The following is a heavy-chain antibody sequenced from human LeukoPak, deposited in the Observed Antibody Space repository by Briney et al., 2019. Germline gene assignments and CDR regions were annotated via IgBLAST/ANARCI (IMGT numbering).Heavy chain of an antibody. V-gene: IGHV4-59*01. Sequence: SETLSLTCTVSGGSISSYYWSWIRQPPGKGLEWIGYIYYSGSTNYNPSLKSRVTISVDTSKNQFSLKLSSVTAADTAVYYCARDYSSGWYWFVPWGQGTLVTVSS. CDR3: ARDYSSGWYWFVP. D-gene: IGHD6-19*01. CDR2: IYYSGST. CDR1: GGSISSYY. J-gene: IGHJ5*02.